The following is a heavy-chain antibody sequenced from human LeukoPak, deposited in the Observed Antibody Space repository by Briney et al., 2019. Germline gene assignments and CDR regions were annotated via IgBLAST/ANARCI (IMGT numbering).Heavy chain of an antibody. Sequence: GASVKVSCKASGGTFSSYAISWVRQAPGQGIEWMGRIIPILGIANYAQKFQGRVTITADKSTSTAYMELSSLRSEDTAVYYCARLQPVDTAMVYWGQGTLVTVSS. CDR2: IIPILGIA. J-gene: IGHJ4*02. CDR3: ARLQPVDTAMVY. V-gene: IGHV1-69*04. D-gene: IGHD5-18*01. CDR1: GGTFSSYA.